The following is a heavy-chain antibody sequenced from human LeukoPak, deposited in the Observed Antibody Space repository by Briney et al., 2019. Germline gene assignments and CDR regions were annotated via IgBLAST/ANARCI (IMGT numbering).Heavy chain of an antibody. V-gene: IGHV1-8*01. D-gene: IGHD6-25*01. CDR2: INPHSGKT. Sequence: ASVKLSCRASGYTFTSSDIKWVRQATGQGREGLGWINPHSGKTGSAQKFQGRITMTNDTSKSTVYMELTSLRSEDTAVYFCARSHSSGWHDAFDIWGQGTMVAVSS. J-gene: IGHJ3*02. CDR1: GYTFTSSD. CDR3: ARSHSSGWHDAFDI.